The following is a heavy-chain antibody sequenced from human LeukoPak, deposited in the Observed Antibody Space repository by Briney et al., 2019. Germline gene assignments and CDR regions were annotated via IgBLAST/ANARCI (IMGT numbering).Heavy chain of an antibody. V-gene: IGHV3-74*01. CDR1: GFTFSSYW. D-gene: IGHD3-22*01. CDR3: ARAPSEIGGYYPEYFRH. CDR2: IKSDGST. J-gene: IGHJ1*01. Sequence: GGSLRLSCAASGFTFSSYWMHWVRQAPGRGLVWVSRIKSDGSTNYADSVKVRFTISRDHAKNTVSLQMNSLRAEDTGVYYCARAPSEIGGYYPEYFRHWGQGTLVTVSS.